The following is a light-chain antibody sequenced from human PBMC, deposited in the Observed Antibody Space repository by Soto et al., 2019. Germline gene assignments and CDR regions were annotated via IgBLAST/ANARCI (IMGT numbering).Light chain of an antibody. CDR2: GNS. V-gene: IGLV1-40*01. CDR1: SSNIGAGYD. CDR3: QSYDSSLSYF. J-gene: IGLJ1*01. Sequence: QLVLTQPPSVSGAPGQRVTISCTGSSSNIGAGYDVHWYQQLPGTDPKLLIYGNSNRPSGVPDRFSGSKSGTSASLAITGLQAEDEADYYCQSYDSSLSYFFGTGTKLTVL.